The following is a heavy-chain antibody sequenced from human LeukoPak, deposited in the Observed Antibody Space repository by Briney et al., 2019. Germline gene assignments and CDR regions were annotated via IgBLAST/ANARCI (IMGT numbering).Heavy chain of an antibody. CDR1: GGSISSGDYY. CDR2: IYYSGST. CDR3: ARGEPAEDYFDY. D-gene: IGHD1-14*01. V-gene: IGHV4-30-4*01. J-gene: IGHJ4*02. Sequence: SETLSLTCTVSGGSISSGDYYWSWIRQPPGKGLEWIGYIYYSGSTYYNPSLKSRVTISVNTSKNQFSLKLSSVTAADTAEYYCARGEPAEDYFDYWGQGTLVTVSS.